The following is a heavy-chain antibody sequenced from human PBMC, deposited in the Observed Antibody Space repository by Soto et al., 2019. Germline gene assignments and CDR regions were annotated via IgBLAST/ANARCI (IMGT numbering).Heavy chain of an antibody. CDR2: IRGSSSYT. V-gene: IGHV3-11*05. Sequence: GGSLRLSCAASGFSVTNNYMNWVRQAPGKGLEWVSNIRGSSSYTNYADSVKGRFTISRDNAKNSLYLQMNSLRAEDTAVYYCARDRTSGWFDYWGQGTLVNVSS. J-gene: IGHJ4*02. CDR3: ARDRTSGWFDY. CDR1: GFSVTNNY. D-gene: IGHD6-25*01.